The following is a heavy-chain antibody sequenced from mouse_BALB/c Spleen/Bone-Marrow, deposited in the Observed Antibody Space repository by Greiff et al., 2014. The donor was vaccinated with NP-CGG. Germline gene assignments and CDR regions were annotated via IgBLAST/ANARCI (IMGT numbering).Heavy chain of an antibody. CDR2: IDPSDSYT. V-gene: IGHV1S127*01. D-gene: IGHD3-2*01. CDR3: TIPTARACFDY. Sequence: VKLMESGAELVKPGASVKMSCKASGYTFTSYWMHWVKQGPGQGLEWIGVIDPSDSYTSYNQKFKGKATLTVDTSSSTAYMQLSSLTSEDSAVYYCTIPTARACFDYWGQGTTLTVSS. CDR1: GYTFTSYW. J-gene: IGHJ2*01.